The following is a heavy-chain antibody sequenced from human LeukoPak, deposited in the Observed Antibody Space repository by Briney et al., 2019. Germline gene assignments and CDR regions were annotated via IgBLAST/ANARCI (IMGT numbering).Heavy chain of an antibody. D-gene: IGHD6-13*01. V-gene: IGHV3-23*01. Sequence: GGSLRLSCAASGFTFSSYAMSWVHQAPGKGLEWVSAISGSGGSTYYADSVKGRFTISRDNSKNTLYLQMNSLRAEDTAVYYCAKGFIGSWYSYWGQGTLVTVSS. CDR1: GFTFSSYA. CDR3: AKGFIGSWYSY. J-gene: IGHJ4*02. CDR2: ISGSGGST.